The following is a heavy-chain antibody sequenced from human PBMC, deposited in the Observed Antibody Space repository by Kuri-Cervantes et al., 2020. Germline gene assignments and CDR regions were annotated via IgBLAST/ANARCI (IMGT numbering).Heavy chain of an antibody. D-gene: IGHD5-24*01. CDR1: GGSISSYY. V-gene: IGHV4-59*12. J-gene: IGHJ6*02. CDR2: IYYSGST. Sequence: SETLSLTCTVSGGSISSYYWSWIRQPPGRGLEWIGYIYYSGSTYYNPSLKSRVTISVDTSKNQFSLKLSSVTAADTAVYYCARMAAEYYYYGMDVWGQGTTVTVSS. CDR3: ARMAAEYYYYGMDV.